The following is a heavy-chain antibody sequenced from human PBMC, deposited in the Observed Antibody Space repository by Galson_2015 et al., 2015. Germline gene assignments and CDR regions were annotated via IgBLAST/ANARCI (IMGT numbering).Heavy chain of an antibody. CDR1: GFTFSSSS. V-gene: IGHV3-48*02. CDR2: TSSSSSTI. Sequence: SLRLSCAASGFTFSSSSMNWVRQAPGKGLEWVSYTSSSSSTIYYADSVKSRFTISRDNAKNSLYLQMNSLRDEDTAVYYCARRRDGYDRDAFDVWGQGTMVTVSS. CDR3: ARRRDGYDRDAFDV. J-gene: IGHJ3*01. D-gene: IGHD5-24*01.